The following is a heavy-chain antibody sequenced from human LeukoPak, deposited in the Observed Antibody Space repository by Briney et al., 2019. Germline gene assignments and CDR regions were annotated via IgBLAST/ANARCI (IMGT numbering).Heavy chain of an antibody. CDR2: ISYSGSI. V-gene: IGHV4-59*08. CDR1: GGSISSYY. Sequence: SETLSLTCSVSGGSISSYYWSWIRQPPGKGLEWIGYISYSGSINYNPSLKSRVTISVDTSKHQFSLKLRFVTAADTAVYYCARPDYSSGWYYFDYWGQGTLVTVSS. D-gene: IGHD6-19*01. CDR3: ARPDYSSGWYYFDY. J-gene: IGHJ4*02.